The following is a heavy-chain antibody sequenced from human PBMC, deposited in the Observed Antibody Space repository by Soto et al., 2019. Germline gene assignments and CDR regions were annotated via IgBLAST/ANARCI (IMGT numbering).Heavy chain of an antibody. CDR2: IYYSGSS. CDR3: ARGGGDYYDSSGYDAFDI. D-gene: IGHD3-22*01. V-gene: IGHV4-31*03. CDR1: GGSISSGGYY. J-gene: IGHJ3*02. Sequence: SETLSLTCTVSGGSISSGGYYWSWIRQHPGKGLEWIGYIYYSGSSYYNPYLKSRVTISVDTSKNQFSLKLSSVTAADTAVYYCARGGGDYYDSSGYDAFDIWGQGTMVTVSS.